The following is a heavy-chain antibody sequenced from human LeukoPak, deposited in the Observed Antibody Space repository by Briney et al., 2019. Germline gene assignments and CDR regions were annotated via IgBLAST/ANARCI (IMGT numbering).Heavy chain of an antibody. Sequence: SETLSLTCTVSGYSISSGYYWGWIRQPPGKGLEWIGSIYHSGSTYYNPSLKSRVTISVDTSKNQFSLKLSSVTAADTAVYYCARDRSASGLDYWGQGTLVTVSS. J-gene: IGHJ4*02. D-gene: IGHD3-10*01. V-gene: IGHV4-38-2*02. CDR3: ARDRSASGLDY. CDR2: IYHSGST. CDR1: GYSISSGYY.